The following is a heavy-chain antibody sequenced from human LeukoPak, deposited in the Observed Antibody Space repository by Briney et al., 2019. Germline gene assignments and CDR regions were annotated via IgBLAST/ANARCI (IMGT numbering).Heavy chain of an antibody. Sequence: SETLSLTCSVSGGSISSSSYYWGWIRQPPGKGLEWIGYIYDSGSTYYNPSLKSRITISVDTSENRFSLKLSSVTATDTAVYYCARDCSGGSCYGAFDIWGQGTMVTVSS. V-gene: IGHV4-30-4*08. CDR3: ARDCSGGSCYGAFDI. CDR1: GGSISSSSYY. J-gene: IGHJ3*02. CDR2: IYDSGST. D-gene: IGHD2-15*01.